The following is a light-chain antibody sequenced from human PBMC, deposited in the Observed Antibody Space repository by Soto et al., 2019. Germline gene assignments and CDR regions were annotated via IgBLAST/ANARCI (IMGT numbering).Light chain of an antibody. Sequence: EIVLTQSPGTLSLSPGERATLSCRASQYVSTTFFAWYQQKPGQAPRLLIYGTSNRATGIPDRFSGSGSGTDFTLTISRPEPEDIATYYCQQYDNLSLTFGGGTKVEIK. J-gene: IGKJ4*01. CDR1: QYVSTTF. CDR3: QQYDNLSLT. V-gene: IGKV3-20*01. CDR2: GTS.